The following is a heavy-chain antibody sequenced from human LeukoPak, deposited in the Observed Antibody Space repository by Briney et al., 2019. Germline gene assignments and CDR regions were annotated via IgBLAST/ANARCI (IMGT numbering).Heavy chain of an antibody. CDR2: TRNKANSYTT. Sequence: GGSLRLSCAASGFTFSDHYMDWVRQAPGKGLKWVGRTRNKANSYTTEYAASVKGRFTISRDDSKNSLYLQMNSLKTEDTAVYYCARAVTYYYDSSGYRYYYYMDVWGKGTTVTVSS. V-gene: IGHV3-72*01. D-gene: IGHD3-22*01. J-gene: IGHJ6*03. CDR3: ARAVTYYYDSSGYRYYYYMDV. CDR1: GFTFSDHY.